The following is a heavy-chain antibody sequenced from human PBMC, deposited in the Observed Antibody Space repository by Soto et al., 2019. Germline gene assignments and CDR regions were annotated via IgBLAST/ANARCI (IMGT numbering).Heavy chain of an antibody. D-gene: IGHD6-13*01. Sequence: LRLSCAASGVSFNSYDMHWVRQAPGKGPEWVAIISYDGSNTYYSDSVRGRFTISRDNSKDTLYLQMNSLRAEDTAVYYCAKDRRYSSSWYGHWGQGTLVTVSS. CDR1: GVSFNSYD. CDR3: AKDRRYSSSWYGH. CDR2: ISYDGSNT. V-gene: IGHV3-30*18. J-gene: IGHJ4*02.